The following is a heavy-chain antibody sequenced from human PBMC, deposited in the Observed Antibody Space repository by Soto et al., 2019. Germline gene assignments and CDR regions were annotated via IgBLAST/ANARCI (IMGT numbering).Heavy chain of an antibody. CDR1: GFTFSSYG. Sequence: QVQLVESGGGVVQPGRSLRLSCAASGFTFSSYGMHWVRQAPGKGLEWVAVIWYDGSNKYYADSVKGRFTISRDNCKNTLYLQMNSLRAEDTAVYYCARGGWLPNDYWGQGTLVTVSS. CDR3: ARGGWLPNDY. J-gene: IGHJ4*02. CDR2: IWYDGSNK. V-gene: IGHV3-33*01. D-gene: IGHD5-12*01.